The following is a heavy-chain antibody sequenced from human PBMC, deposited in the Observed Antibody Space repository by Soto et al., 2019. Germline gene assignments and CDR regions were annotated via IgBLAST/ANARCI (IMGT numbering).Heavy chain of an antibody. V-gene: IGHV5-51*01. J-gene: IGHJ4*02. Sequence: GESLKISCKGSGFAFTSYWIAWVRQMPGKGLEWMGIIYPGDSDSSYSPSFQGQVTISADKSINTAYLHWSSLKASDTAIYYCAKHEGYCSTTTCSNFDYWGQGTLVTVSS. CDR1: GFAFTSYW. D-gene: IGHD2-2*01. CDR3: AKHEGYCSTTTCSNFDY. CDR2: IYPGDSDS.